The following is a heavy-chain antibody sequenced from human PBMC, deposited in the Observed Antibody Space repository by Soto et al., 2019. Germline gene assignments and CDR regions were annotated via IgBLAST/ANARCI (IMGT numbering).Heavy chain of an antibody. Sequence: GGSLRLSCAASGFTLSRFELHWVRQAPGKGLEWISYISSSGSTAYYASSVEGRFTISRDNANNSVYLQMDSLRAEDTALYYCTRAAWFPYLSFYWGQGALVTVSS. CDR2: ISSSGSTA. D-gene: IGHD3-10*01. V-gene: IGHV3-48*03. CDR3: TRAAWFPYLSFY. CDR1: GFTLSRFE. J-gene: IGHJ4*02.